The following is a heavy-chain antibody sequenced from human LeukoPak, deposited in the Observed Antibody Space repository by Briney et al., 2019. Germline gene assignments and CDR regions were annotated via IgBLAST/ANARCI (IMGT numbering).Heavy chain of an antibody. J-gene: IGHJ3*02. CDR1: RFCLISYW. CDR2: VNNDGTGK. Sequence: GGSLRLSCAASRFCLISYWMYRVRQVPGKGLVWVSRVNNDGTGKTYAASVKGRFTISRHNAKNTVYLQVTRLSDEDAAVYYCARGGTVHAFDIWGQGTMVTVSS. D-gene: IGHD4-17*01. V-gene: IGHV3-74*01. CDR3: ARGGTVHAFDI.